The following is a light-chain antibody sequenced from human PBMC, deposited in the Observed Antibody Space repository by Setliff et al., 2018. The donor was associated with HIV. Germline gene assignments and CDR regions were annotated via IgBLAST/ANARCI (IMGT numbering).Light chain of an antibody. J-gene: IGLJ1*01. CDR1: SSDVGGYYS. Sequence: QSVLTQPASVSGSPGQSITISCTGISSDVGGYYSVSWYQQHPGKAPKFMIYDVSKRPSGVSNRFSGSKSGNTASLTISGLQAEDEADYYCSSYTSSSTYVFGTGTKVTVL. V-gene: IGLV2-14*03. CDR3: SSYTSSSTYV. CDR2: DVS.